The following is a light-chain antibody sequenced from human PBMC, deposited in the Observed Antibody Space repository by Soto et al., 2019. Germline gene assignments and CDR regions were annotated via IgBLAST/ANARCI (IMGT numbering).Light chain of an antibody. CDR2: ATS. CDR3: QKYNNAPWT. J-gene: IGKJ1*01. CDR1: QGISNY. Sequence: DVQMTQSPSSLSASVGDRVTITCRASQGISNYLAWYQQKPGKVPKLLIYATSTLQSGVPSRFSGSGSGTDFTLTISSLQPEDVATYYCQKYNNAPWTFGQGTRVELK. V-gene: IGKV1-27*01.